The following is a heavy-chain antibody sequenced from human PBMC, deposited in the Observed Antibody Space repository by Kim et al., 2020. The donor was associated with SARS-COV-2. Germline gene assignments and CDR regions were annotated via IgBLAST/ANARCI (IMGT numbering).Heavy chain of an antibody. V-gene: IGHV4-31*03. J-gene: IGHJ4*02. CDR3: ARGRTIFGVVINPFLD. D-gene: IGHD3-3*01. Sequence: SETLSLTCTVSGGSISSGGYYCSWIRQHPGKGLECFGYIYYSGSTYYNPSLKSRVTISVDTSKNQFSLKLSSVTAADTAVYYCARGRTIFGVVINPFLDWGQGTLVTVSS. CDR1: GGSISSGGYY. CDR2: IYYSGST.